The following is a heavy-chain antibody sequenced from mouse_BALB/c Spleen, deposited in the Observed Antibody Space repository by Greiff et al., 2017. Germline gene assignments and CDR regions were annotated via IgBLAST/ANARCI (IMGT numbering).Heavy chain of an antibody. D-gene: IGHD1-1*01. V-gene: IGHV2-3*01. J-gene: IGHJ2*01. Sequence: QVQLKESGPGLVAPSQSLSITCTVSGFSLTSYGVSWVRQPPGKGLEWLGVIWGDGSTNYHSALISRLSISKDNSKSQVFLKVNSLQTDDTATYYSAKRGINYCGSSDYFDYWGQGTTLTVSS. CDR3: AKRGINYCGSSDYFDY. CDR1: GFSLTSYG. CDR2: IWGDGST.